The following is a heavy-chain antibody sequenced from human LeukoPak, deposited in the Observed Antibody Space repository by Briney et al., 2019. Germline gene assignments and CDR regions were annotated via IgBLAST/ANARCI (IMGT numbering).Heavy chain of an antibody. CDR2: IIPIFGTA. Sequence: GALVKVSCMACLGTFSSYAISWVRQAPGQGLEWMGGIIPIFGTANYAQKFQGRVTITTDESTSTAYMELSSLRSEDTAVYYCARGAVYCSSTSCYVSYYYYMDVWGKGTTVTVSS. CDR1: LGTFSSYA. J-gene: IGHJ6*03. D-gene: IGHD2-2*01. CDR3: ARGAVYCSSTSCYVSYYYYMDV. V-gene: IGHV1-69*05.